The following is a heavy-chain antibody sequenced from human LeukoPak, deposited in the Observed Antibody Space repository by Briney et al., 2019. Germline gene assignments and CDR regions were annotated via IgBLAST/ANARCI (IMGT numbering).Heavy chain of an antibody. CDR1: GGSLSDSNYF. V-gene: IGHV4-39*01. J-gene: IGHJ4*02. Sequence: SSETLSLTCTVSGGSLSDSNYFWAWIRQPPGKGLEWLGSLFYTGVTYYNPSLKSRVTISVDTSKNQLSLKLSSVTAPDTAVYYCARQVGGSKQVDYWGQGTLVTVSS. D-gene: IGHD1-26*01. CDR2: LFYTGVT. CDR3: ARQVGGSKQVDY.